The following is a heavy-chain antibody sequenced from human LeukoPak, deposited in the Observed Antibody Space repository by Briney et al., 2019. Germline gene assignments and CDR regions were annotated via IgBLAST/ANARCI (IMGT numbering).Heavy chain of an antibody. CDR1: GFTFSSYG. Sequence: GRSLRLSCAASGFTFSSYGMHWVRQAPGKGLEWVAVISYDGSNKYYADSVKGRFTISRDNSKNTLYLQMNSLRAEDTAVYYCAKDLYYYDSSGYYPNYYYGMDVWGQGTTVTVSS. J-gene: IGHJ6*02. CDR2: ISYDGSNK. CDR3: AKDLYYYDSSGYYPNYYYGMDV. V-gene: IGHV3-30*18. D-gene: IGHD3-22*01.